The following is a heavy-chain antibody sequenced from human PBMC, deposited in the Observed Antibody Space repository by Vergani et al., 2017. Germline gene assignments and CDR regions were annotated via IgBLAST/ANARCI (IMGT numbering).Heavy chain of an antibody. CDR3: ARTTTGEFRFRYYYYYMDV. CDR1: GGSISSYY. V-gene: IGHV4-59*08. J-gene: IGHJ6*03. D-gene: IGHD1-1*01. CDR2: IYYSGST. Sequence: QVQLQESGPGLVKPSETLSLTCTVSGGSISSYYWSWIRQPPGKGLEWIGYIYYSGSTNYNPSLKSRVTISVDTSKNQFSLKLSFVTAADTAVYYCARTTTGEFRFRYYYYYMDVWGKGTTVTVSS.